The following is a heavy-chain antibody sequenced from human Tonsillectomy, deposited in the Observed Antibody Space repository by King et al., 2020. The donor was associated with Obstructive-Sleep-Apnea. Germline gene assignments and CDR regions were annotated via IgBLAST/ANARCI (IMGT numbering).Heavy chain of an antibody. Sequence: VQLQQWGAGLLKPSETLSLTCAVYGGSFSDYYWSWIRQPPGKGLEWIGEINHSGSTNYNPSLKSGVTISEDMSKNQFSLKLTSVTAADTAVYYRARGSGAADVNWFDPWGQGALVTVSS. CDR2: INHSGST. CDR3: ARGSGAADVNWFDP. J-gene: IGHJ5*02. D-gene: IGHD6-13*01. CDR1: GGSFSDYY. V-gene: IGHV4-34*01.